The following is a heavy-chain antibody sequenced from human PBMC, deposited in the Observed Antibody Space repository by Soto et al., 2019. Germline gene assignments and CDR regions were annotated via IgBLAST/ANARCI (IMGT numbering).Heavy chain of an antibody. Sequence: ASVKVSCKASGYTFTGYYMHWVRQAPGQGLEWMGWINPTSGGTDYAQKFQGRVTMIRGTSISTAYMELSRLRSDDTAVYYCARGYSGYDYFDYWGQGSMVTVSS. CDR3: ARGYSGYDYFDY. V-gene: IGHV1-2*02. J-gene: IGHJ4*02. D-gene: IGHD5-12*01. CDR1: GYTFTGYY. CDR2: INPTSGGT.